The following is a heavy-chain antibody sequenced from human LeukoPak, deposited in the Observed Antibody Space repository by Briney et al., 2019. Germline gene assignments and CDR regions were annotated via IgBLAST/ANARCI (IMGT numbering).Heavy chain of an antibody. CDR2: ISTDGSST. D-gene: IGHD1-26*01. Sequence: PGGSLRLSCAASGFTFSGYWMHWVRQAPGKGLVWASRISTDGSSTNYADSVKGRFTISRDNAKNTLYLQMNSLRADDTAVYYCAGGRSGNYGLFDYWGQGTLVTVSS. J-gene: IGHJ4*02. CDR1: GFTFSGYW. V-gene: IGHV3-74*01. CDR3: AGGRSGNYGLFDY.